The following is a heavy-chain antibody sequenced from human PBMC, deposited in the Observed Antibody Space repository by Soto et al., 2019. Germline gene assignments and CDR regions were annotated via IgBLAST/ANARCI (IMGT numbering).Heavy chain of an antibody. V-gene: IGHV3-73*01. Sequence: GGSLRLSCAASGFTFSVSAMHWVRHASGKGLEWVGRIRSKANSYATAYAASVKGRFTISRDDSKNTAYLQMNSLKTEDTAVYYCTRLSIAAAKGYYYYYGMDVWGQGTTVTVSS. CDR1: GFTFSVSA. CDR3: TRLSIAAAKGYYYYYGMDV. J-gene: IGHJ6*02. CDR2: IRSKANSYAT. D-gene: IGHD6-6*01.